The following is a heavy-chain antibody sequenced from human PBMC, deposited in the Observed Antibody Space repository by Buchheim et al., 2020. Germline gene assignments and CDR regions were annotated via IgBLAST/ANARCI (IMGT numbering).Heavy chain of an antibody. CDR3: ARDRITMVQGETYYYGMDV. D-gene: IGHD3-10*01. Sequence: QVHLVESGGGVVQPGRSLRLSCAASGFTFSTYGMHWVRQAPGKGLEWVAVIWRDGSNKYYADSVKGRFTISRDNSENTLSLQMNSLRAEDTAVYYCARDRITMVQGETYYYGMDVWGQGT. CDR2: IWRDGSNK. CDR1: GFTFSTYG. J-gene: IGHJ6*02. V-gene: IGHV3-33*01.